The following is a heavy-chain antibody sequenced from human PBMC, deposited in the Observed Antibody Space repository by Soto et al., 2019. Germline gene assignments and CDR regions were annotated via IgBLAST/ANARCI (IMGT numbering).Heavy chain of an antibody. CDR1: GGTFSSYT. J-gene: IGHJ6*02. Sequence: QVQLVQSGAEVKKPGSSVKVSCKASGGTFSSYTISWVRQAPGQGLEWMGRIIPILGIANYAQKFQGRVTITXXKXTXXAYMELSSLRSEDTAVYYCARATNRGLHPRNGMDVWGHGTTVTVSS. CDR3: ARATNRGLHPRNGMDV. D-gene: IGHD5-12*01. V-gene: IGHV1-69*02. CDR2: IIPILGIA.